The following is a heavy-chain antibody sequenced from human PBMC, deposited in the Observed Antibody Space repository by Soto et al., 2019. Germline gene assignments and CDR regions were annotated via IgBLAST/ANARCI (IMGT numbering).Heavy chain of an antibody. V-gene: IGHV1-46*01. CDR2: INPSGGST. Sequence: ASVKVSCKASGYTFTSYYMHWVRQAPGQGLEWMGIINPSGGSTSYAQKFQGRVTMTRDTSTSTVYMELSSLRSEDTAVYYCARETSSSSGYYYGMDVWGQGTTVTVSS. CDR3: ARETSSSSGYYYGMDV. CDR1: GYTFTSYY. D-gene: IGHD6-6*01. J-gene: IGHJ6*02.